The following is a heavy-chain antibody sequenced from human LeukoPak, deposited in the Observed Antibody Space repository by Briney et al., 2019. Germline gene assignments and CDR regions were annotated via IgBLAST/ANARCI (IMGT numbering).Heavy chain of an antibody. J-gene: IGHJ4*02. D-gene: IGHD2-2*01. Sequence: SETLSLTCTVSGGSISSYYWSWIRQPPGKGLEWIGYIYYSGSTNYNPSLKSRVTISVDTSKNQFSLKLSSVTAADTAVYYCARFCSSTSCYWTFDYWGQGTLVTVSS. V-gene: IGHV4-59*01. CDR1: GGSISSYY. CDR3: ARFCSSTSCYWTFDY. CDR2: IYYSGST.